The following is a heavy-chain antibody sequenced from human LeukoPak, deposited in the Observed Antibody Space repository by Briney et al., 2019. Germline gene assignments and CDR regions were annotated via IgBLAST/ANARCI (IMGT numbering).Heavy chain of an antibody. CDR1: GLTFSSYW. J-gene: IGHJ6*02. V-gene: IGHV3-74*01. CDR2: INRDGSIT. Sequence: GGSLRLSCAASGLTFSSYWMHSVRQAPGKGLVWVSRINRDGSITSYGDSVKGRFTISRDNAKNTLYQQMSSLRAEDTAVYYCAKENYYGMDAWGQGTTVTVSS. CDR3: AKENYYGMDA.